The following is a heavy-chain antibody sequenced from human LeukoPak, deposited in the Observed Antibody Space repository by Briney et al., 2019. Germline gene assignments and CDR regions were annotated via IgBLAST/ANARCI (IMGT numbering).Heavy chain of an antibody. CDR1: GGSISSGSYY. J-gene: IGHJ5*02. CDR3: ARVTGSGWSANWFDP. CDR2: IYTSGNT. Sequence: SQTLSLTCTVSGGSISSGSYYWNWIRQPAGKGLEWIGRIYTSGNTNYNPSLKSRVTMSVDTSKNQFSLKLSSVTAADTAVYYCARVTGSGWSANWFDPWGQGTLVTVSS. D-gene: IGHD6-19*01. V-gene: IGHV4-61*02.